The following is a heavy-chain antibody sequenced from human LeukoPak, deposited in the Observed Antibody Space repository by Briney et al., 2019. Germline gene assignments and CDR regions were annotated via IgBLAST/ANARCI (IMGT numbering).Heavy chain of an antibody. CDR3: ARSPRVVVAALDY. CDR2: INPNSGGT. J-gene: IGHJ4*02. V-gene: IGHV1-2*02. CDR1: GGTFSSYA. Sequence: ASVKVSCKASGGTFSSYAISWVRQAPGQGLEWMGWINPNSGGTNYAQKFQGRVTMTRDTSISTAYMELSRLRSDDTAVYYCARSPRVVVAALDYWGQGTLVTVSS. D-gene: IGHD2-15*01.